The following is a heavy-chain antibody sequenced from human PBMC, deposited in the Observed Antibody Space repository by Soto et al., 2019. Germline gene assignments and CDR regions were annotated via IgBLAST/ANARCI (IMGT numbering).Heavy chain of an antibody. CDR2: FYYSGST. CDR1: GGSVSGGSYF. V-gene: IGHV4-61*01. CDR3: AREGRMGTFDY. J-gene: IGHJ4*02. D-gene: IGHD1-1*01. Sequence: SETLSLTCTVFGGSVSGGSYFWSWVRQPPGKGLEWIGYFYYSGSTKYNPSLKSRVTILEDTSKNQFSLKLNSVTAADTAVYYCAREGRMGTFDYWGQGALVTVSS.